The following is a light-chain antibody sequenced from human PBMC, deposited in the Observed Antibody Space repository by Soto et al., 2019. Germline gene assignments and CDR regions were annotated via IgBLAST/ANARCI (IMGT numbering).Light chain of an antibody. CDR2: AAS. CDR3: QQTYSTPRT. Sequence: DIQMTQSPSSLSASVGDRVTITCRASQSISSYLNWSQQKPGKAPKLLIYAASSLQSGVPLRFCGSGSGTDFTLTISSLQPEDFATYYCQQTYSTPRTFGQGTKVDIK. J-gene: IGKJ1*01. CDR1: QSISSY. V-gene: IGKV1-39*01.